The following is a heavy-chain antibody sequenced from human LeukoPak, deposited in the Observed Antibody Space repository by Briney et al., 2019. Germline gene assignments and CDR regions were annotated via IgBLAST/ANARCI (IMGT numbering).Heavy chain of an antibody. CDR1: GFSFSSYW. D-gene: IGHD3-16*01. Sequence: PGGSLRLSCAASGFSFSSYWMSWVRQAPGKGLEWVSTISGSGGNTYYADSVKGRFTISRDNSKNTLYLQMNSLRAEDTAVYYCAKERDRDFVGGAFDIWDQGTMVTVSS. CDR3: AKERDRDFVGGAFDI. J-gene: IGHJ3*02. V-gene: IGHV3-23*01. CDR2: ISGSGGNT.